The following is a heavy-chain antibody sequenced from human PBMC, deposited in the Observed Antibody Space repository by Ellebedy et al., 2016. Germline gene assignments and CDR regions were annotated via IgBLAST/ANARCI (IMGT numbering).Heavy chain of an antibody. CDR3: ARGHSHFYY. CDR1: GGTFSSYA. J-gene: IGHJ4*02. D-gene: IGHD2-21*01. Sequence: SVKVSCXASGGTFSSYAISWVRQAPGQGLEWMGRIIPILGIANYAQKFQGRVTITADKSTSTAYMELSSLRSEDTAVYYCARGHSHFYYWGQGTLVTVSS. CDR2: IIPILGIA. V-gene: IGHV1-69*04.